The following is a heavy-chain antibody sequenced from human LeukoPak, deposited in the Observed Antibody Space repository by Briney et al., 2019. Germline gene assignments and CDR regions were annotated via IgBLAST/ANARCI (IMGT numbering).Heavy chain of an antibody. D-gene: IGHD3-16*01. CDR1: GFTVSDYS. V-gene: IGHV3-48*02. CDR2: DRRSGGVT. CDR3: ARDGGALGPDFDY. J-gene: IGHJ4*02. Sequence: GGSLRLSCAVSGFTVSDYSMNWVRQAPGEGLEWVSYDRRSGGVTFYATHVKGRSNIPRDNAKPSLYLQMNSLRDEDRAGSYCARDGGALGPDFDYWGQGTLVTVSS.